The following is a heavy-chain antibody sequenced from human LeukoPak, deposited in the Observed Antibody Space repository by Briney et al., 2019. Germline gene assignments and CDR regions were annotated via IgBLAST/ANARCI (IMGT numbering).Heavy chain of an antibody. CDR1: GYTLTELS. CDR3: ARETMDLDSSGYYYFDY. CDR2: FDPEDGET. J-gene: IGHJ4*02. D-gene: IGHD3-22*01. V-gene: IGHV1-24*01. Sequence: GASVKVSCKVSGYTLTELSMHWVRQAPGKGLEWMGGFDPEDGETIYAQKLQGRVTMTTDTSTSTAYMELRSLRSDDTAVYYCARETMDLDSSGYYYFDYWGQGTLVTVSS.